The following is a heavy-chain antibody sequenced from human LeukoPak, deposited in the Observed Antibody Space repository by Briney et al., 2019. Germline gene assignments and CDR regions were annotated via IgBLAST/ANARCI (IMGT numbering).Heavy chain of an antibody. CDR1: GFTVSSNY. Sequence: GGSLRLSCAASGFTVSSNYMSWVRQAPGKGLEWVSVIYSGGSTYYADSVKGRFTISRDNSKNTLYLQMNSLRAEDTAVYYCAREGELPYDAFDIWGQGTMVTVSS. V-gene: IGHV3-66*01. CDR3: AREGELPYDAFDI. J-gene: IGHJ3*02. D-gene: IGHD1-7*01. CDR2: IYSGGST.